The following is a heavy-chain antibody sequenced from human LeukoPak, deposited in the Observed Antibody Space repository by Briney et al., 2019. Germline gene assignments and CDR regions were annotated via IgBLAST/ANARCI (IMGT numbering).Heavy chain of an antibody. Sequence: GGSLRLSCAASGFTFSSHAMSWVRQAPGKGLEWVSVITSSGGNGGTIYYAHFVKGRFTISRDNSKNTLFLQMNSLTAEDTAVYYCATRLEAIVLVHHWGQGALVTVSS. D-gene: IGHD2-2*01. CDR2: ITSSGGNGGTI. J-gene: IGHJ5*02. CDR3: ATRLEAIVLVHH. CDR1: GFTFSSHA. V-gene: IGHV3-23*01.